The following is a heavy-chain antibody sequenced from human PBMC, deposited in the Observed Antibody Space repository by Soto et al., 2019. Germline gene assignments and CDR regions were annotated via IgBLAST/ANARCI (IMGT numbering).Heavy chain of an antibody. Sequence: QLQLQESGSGLVKPSQTLSLTCAVSGGSISSDDSSWSWIRQPPGKGLEWIGYMSHSGTPYYNPSLKSRVTISVDRSNNHFSLKLRSVTAADTAVYYCARYDGTGGSWSYNWFDPWGQGTLVTVSS. CDR3: ARYDGTGGSWSYNWFDP. J-gene: IGHJ5*02. CDR1: GGSISSDDSS. CDR2: MSHSGTP. D-gene: IGHD2-15*01. V-gene: IGHV4-30-2*01.